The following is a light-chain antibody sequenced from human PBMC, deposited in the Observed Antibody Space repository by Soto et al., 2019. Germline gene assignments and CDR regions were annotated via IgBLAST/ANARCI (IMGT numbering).Light chain of an antibody. Sequence: QSALTQPRSVSGSPGQSVTISCTGTSSDVGYYNYVSWYQQHPGKAPKLMIYDVTKRPSGVPDRFSGSKFGNTASLTISGLQAEDEADYYCCSPTSTYVPWVFGGGTKLTVL. CDR3: CSPTSTYVPWV. CDR1: SSDVGYYNY. CDR2: DVT. J-gene: IGLJ3*02. V-gene: IGLV2-11*01.